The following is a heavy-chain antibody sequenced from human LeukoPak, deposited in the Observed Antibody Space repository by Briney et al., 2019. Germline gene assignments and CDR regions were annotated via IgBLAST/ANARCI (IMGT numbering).Heavy chain of an antibody. CDR1: GGSISSSSYY. CDR2: IYYSGST. D-gene: IGHD2-2*01. V-gene: IGHV4-39*07. J-gene: IGHJ1*01. CDR3: AKTNTSAEYFQH. Sequence: SETLFLTCTVSGGSISSSSYYWGWIRQPPGKGLEWIGSIYYSGSTYYNPSLKSRVTISVDTSKNQFSLKLSSVTAADTAVYYCAKTNTSAEYFQHWGQGTLVTVSS.